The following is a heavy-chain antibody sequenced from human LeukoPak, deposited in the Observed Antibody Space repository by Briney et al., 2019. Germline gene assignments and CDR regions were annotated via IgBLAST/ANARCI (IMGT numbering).Heavy chain of an antibody. J-gene: IGHJ4*02. D-gene: IGHD2-21*02. Sequence: GGSLRLSCAASGFSFSGDYIHWVRQAPGKGLEYVSAISGNGVTTHYTNSVKGRFTISRDNSKNTLYLQMNSLRAGDTALYFCAKHAISFVVVTADTDYWGQGTLVTVSS. CDR2: ISGNGVTT. CDR1: GFSFSGDY. V-gene: IGHV3-64*04. CDR3: AKHAISFVVVTADTDY.